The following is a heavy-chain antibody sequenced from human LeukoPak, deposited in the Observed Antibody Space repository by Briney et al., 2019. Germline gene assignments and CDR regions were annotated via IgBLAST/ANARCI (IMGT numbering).Heavy chain of an antibody. CDR1: GFTFSSYS. J-gene: IGHJ4*02. CDR2: ISSSGSTI. CDR3: AKGDIYFDY. Sequence: QPGGSLRLSCAASGFTFSSYSMNSVRQAPGKGLEWVSYISSSGSTIYYADSVKGRFTISRDNAKNSLYLQMNSLRAEDTAVYYCAKGDIYFDYWGQGTLVTVSS. D-gene: IGHD2-15*01. V-gene: IGHV3-48*04.